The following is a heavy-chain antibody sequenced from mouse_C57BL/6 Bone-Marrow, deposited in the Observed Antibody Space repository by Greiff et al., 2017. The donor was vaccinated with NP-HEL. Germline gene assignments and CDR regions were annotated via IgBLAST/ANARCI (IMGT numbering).Heavy chain of an antibody. J-gene: IGHJ1*03. CDR2: ISSGSSTI. Sequence: EVQLVESGGGLVKPGGSLKLSCAASGFTFSDYGMHWVRQAPEKGLEWVAYISSGSSTIYYADTVKGRFTISRDNAKNTLFLQMTSLRSEDTAMYYCARDYGSRPYWYFDVWGTGTTVTVAS. D-gene: IGHD1-1*01. V-gene: IGHV5-17*01. CDR3: ARDYGSRPYWYFDV. CDR1: GFTFSDYG.